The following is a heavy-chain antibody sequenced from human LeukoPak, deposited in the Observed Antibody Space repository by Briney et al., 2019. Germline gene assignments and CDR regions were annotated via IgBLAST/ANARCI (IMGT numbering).Heavy chain of an antibody. D-gene: IGHD2-2*01. J-gene: IGHJ5*02. V-gene: IGHV4-34*01. CDR1: GGSFSGYY. CDR3: AGGLTSSYPLPRKKFHNCSDP. Sequence: PSETLSLTCAVYGGSFSGYYWSWIRQPPGKGLEWIGEINHSGSTNYNPSLKSRVTISVDTSKNQFSLKLSFVTAATTALYDGAGGLTSSYPLPRKKFHNCSDPGGQGPLVPVS. CDR2: INHSGST.